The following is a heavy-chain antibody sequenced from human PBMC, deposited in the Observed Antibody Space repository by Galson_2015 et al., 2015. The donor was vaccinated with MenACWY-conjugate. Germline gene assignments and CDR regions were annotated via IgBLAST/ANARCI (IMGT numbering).Heavy chain of an antibody. CDR2: VHPGNSDT. V-gene: IGHV5-51*01. J-gene: IGHJ4*03. CDR3: DRQIIFDF. D-gene: IGHD3-10*01. CDR1: GYSFTSYY. Sequence: QSGAEVKKPGESLRISCKGSGYSFTSYYIGWVRQMPGKRLEWLGVVHPGNSDTRYSPSFQGQLTISADKSINTANRQWNSLHASDTAIYDCDRQIIFDFWGHGTPVTVSS.